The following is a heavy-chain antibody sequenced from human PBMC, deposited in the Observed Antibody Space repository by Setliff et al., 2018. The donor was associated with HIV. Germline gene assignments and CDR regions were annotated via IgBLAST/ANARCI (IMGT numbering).Heavy chain of an antibody. D-gene: IGHD3-3*02. Sequence: PSETLSLTCTVSGGSIRSGAYYWNWIRQSARKGLEWIGHFYGTASTNYSPSLKSRLTISVDTWENEVSLKLSSVTAADTAIYYCARGDQLGLDIWGQGTKVTVSS. J-gene: IGHJ3*02. CDR1: GGSIRSGAYY. CDR2: FYGTAST. CDR3: ARGDQLGLDI. V-gene: IGHV4-61*09.